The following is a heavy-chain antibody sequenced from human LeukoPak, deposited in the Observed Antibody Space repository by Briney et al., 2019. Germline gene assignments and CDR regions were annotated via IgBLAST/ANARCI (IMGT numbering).Heavy chain of an antibody. CDR1: GFTFDDYT. D-gene: IGHD6-6*01. Sequence: PGRSLRLSCAASGFTFDDYTMHWVRQAPGKGLEWVSLISWDGGSTYYADSVKGRFTISRDNSKNSLYLQMNSLRTEDTALYYCARQRAALDYWGQGTLVTVSS. CDR3: ARQRAALDY. CDR2: ISWDGGST. J-gene: IGHJ4*02. V-gene: IGHV3-43*01.